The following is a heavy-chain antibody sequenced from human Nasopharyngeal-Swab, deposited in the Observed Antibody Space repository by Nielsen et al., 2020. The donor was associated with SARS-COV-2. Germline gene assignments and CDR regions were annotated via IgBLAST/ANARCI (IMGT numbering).Heavy chain of an antibody. CDR2: INAGNGLT. J-gene: IGHJ4*02. CDR1: GYTFATYT. D-gene: IGHD1-1*01. V-gene: IGHV1-3*01. Sequence: ASVKVSCKAPGYTFATYTMQWVRQAPGQRLESMGWINAGNGLTKYSQKFQGRVTISRDTSASTAYMELSSLRSDDTAVYYCARSTTTGNLDYWGQGTLVTVSS. CDR3: ARSTTTGNLDY.